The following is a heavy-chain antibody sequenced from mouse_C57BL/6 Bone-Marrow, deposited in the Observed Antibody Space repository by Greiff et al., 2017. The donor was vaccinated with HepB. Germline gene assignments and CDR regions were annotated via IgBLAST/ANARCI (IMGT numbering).Heavy chain of an antibody. V-gene: IGHV1-47*01. CDR3: ALSTVVDYWYFDV. CDR1: GYTFTTYP. D-gene: IGHD1-1*01. CDR2: FHPYNDDT. Sequence: VQLQESGAELVKPGASVKMSCKASGYTFTTYPIEWMKQNHGKSLEWIGNFHPYNDDTKYNEKFKGKATLTVEKSSSTVYLELSRLTSDDSAVYYCALSTVVDYWYFDVWGTGTTVTVSS. J-gene: IGHJ1*03.